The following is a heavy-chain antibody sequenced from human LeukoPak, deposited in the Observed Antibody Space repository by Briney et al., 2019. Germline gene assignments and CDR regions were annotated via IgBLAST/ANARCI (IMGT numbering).Heavy chain of an antibody. V-gene: IGHV4-59*08. CDR2: IYYSGST. J-gene: IGHJ4*02. CDR3: ARVEVAYCGGDCSNPYYFDY. CDR1: GGSISSYY. D-gene: IGHD2-21*02. Sequence: PSETLSLTCTVSGGSISSYYWSWIRQPPGKGLEWIGDIYYSGSTNYNPSLKSRVTISVDTSKNQFSLKLSSVTAADTAVYYCARVEVAYCGGDCSNPYYFDYWGQGTLVTVSS.